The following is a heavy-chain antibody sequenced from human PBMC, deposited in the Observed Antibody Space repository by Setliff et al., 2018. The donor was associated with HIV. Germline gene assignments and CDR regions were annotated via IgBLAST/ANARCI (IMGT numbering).Heavy chain of an antibody. J-gene: IGHJ3*02. Sequence: ASVKVSCKASGYTFTGYYMHWVRQAPGQGLEWMGRLNPNSGDTNYAQKFQGRVTMTRDTSISTAYMELSRLRSDDTAVYYCATKVYCTNGVCLDAFDIWGQGTMVTVSS. V-gene: IGHV1-2*06. CDR2: LNPNSGDT. CDR1: GYTFTGYY. D-gene: IGHD2-8*01. CDR3: ATKVYCTNGVCLDAFDI.